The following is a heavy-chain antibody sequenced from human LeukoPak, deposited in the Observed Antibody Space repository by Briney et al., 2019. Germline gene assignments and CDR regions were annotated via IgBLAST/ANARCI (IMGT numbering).Heavy chain of an antibody. CDR1: GFDFDRYA. Sequence: GGSQRLSCAASGFDFDRYAMAWVRQGPGKALEWISSIRGGGDIIYTADAVKGRFAISRDNSKKTLYLQMTSLRVDDTAIYYCAKGLGMEAQNWFDPWGQGTLVSVSS. V-gene: IGHV3-23*01. D-gene: IGHD6-13*01. J-gene: IGHJ5*02. CDR3: AKGLGMEAQNWFDP. CDR2: IRGGGDII.